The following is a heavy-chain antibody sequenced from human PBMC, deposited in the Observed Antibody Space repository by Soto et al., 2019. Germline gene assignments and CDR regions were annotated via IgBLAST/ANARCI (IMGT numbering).Heavy chain of an antibody. D-gene: IGHD2-2*01. CDR3: ATGSRSSTSDAFDV. Sequence: QVQLQESGPGLVKPSETLSLTCSVSGGSVTSYYWTWIRQPPGKGLEWIGYVFYSGNTNCNPSLQSRVTMSVDSSRNHFSLTLNSVTAADTAVYCCATGSRSSTSDAFDVWGRGTMVTVSS. CDR1: GGSVTSYY. J-gene: IGHJ3*01. V-gene: IGHV4-59*02. CDR2: VFYSGNT.